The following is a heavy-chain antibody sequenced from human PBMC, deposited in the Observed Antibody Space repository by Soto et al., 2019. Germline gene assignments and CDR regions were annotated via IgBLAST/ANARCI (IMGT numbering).Heavy chain of an antibody. J-gene: IGHJ5*02. CDR3: ARVGGYCSSTTCYRWFDP. V-gene: IGHV1-18*04. Sequence: QFQLVQSGAEVKKPGASVKVSCKASGYTFTTYDISWVRQAPGQGLEWMGRISAYNGNTNYAQKLQGRVTLTTDTSTRTAYMELRSLRSDDTAVYYCARVGGYCSSTTCYRWFDPWGQGTLVTVSS. D-gene: IGHD2-2*01. CDR2: ISAYNGNT. CDR1: GYTFTTYD.